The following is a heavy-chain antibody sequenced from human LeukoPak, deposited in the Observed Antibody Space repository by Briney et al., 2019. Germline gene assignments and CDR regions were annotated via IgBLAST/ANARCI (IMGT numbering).Heavy chain of an antibody. D-gene: IGHD3-22*01. V-gene: IGHV4-59*01. J-gene: IGHJ2*01. Sequence: SETLSLTCTVSGGSISSCYWSWIRQPPGKGLEWIGYIYYSGSTNYNPSLKSRVTISVDTSKNQFSLKLSSVTAADTAVYYCARTKITMIVPSYFDLWGRGTLVTVSS. CDR1: GGSISSCY. CDR3: ARTKITMIVPSYFDL. CDR2: IYYSGST.